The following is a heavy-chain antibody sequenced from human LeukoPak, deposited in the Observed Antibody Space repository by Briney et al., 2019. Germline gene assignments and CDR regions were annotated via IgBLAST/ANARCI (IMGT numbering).Heavy chain of an antibody. V-gene: IGHV3-48*03. CDR1: GFTFSSYE. D-gene: IGHD3-9*01. CDR3: ASGARYDILTGYYY. Sequence: GGSLRLSCAAFGFTFSSYEMNWVRQAPGKGLEWVSYISSSGSTIYYADSVKGRFTISRDNAKNSLYLQMNSLRAEDTAVYYCASGARYDILTGYYYWGQGTLVTVSS. J-gene: IGHJ4*02. CDR2: ISSSGSTI.